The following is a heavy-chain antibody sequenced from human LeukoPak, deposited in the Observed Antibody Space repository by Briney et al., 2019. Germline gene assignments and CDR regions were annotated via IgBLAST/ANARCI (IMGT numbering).Heavy chain of an antibody. CDR1: GYTFIICG. V-gene: IGHV1-18*01. CDR3: AREGIQLWLDLSY. CDR2: ISAYNGNT. J-gene: IGHJ4*02. D-gene: IGHD5-18*01. Sequence: ASVKVSFKASGYTFIICGISWVRQAPGQGLEWMGWISAYNGNTHYAQKLQGRVTMTTDTSTSTAYMELRSLRSDDTAVYYCAREGIQLWLDLSYWGQGTLVTVSS.